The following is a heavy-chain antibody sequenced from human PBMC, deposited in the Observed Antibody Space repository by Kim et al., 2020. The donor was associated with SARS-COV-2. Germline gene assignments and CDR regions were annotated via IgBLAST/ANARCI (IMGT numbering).Heavy chain of an antibody. Sequence: SETLSLTCAVYGGSFSGYYWSWIRQPPGKGLEWIGEINHSGSTNYNPSLKSRVTISVDTSKNQFSLKLSSVTAADTAVYYCARSSPGSFGILTGYYYEYFDYWGQGTLVTVSS. CDR3: ARSSPGSFGILTGYYYEYFDY. J-gene: IGHJ4*02. CDR2: INHSGST. D-gene: IGHD3-9*01. V-gene: IGHV4-34*01. CDR1: GGSFSGYY.